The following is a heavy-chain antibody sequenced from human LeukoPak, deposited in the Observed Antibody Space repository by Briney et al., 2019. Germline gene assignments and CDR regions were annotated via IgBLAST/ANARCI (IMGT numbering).Heavy chain of an antibody. D-gene: IGHD2-2*01. J-gene: IGHJ6*02. CDR2: IVVGSGNT. CDR1: GFTFTSSA. Sequence: GTSVKVSCKASGFTFTSSAMQWVRQARGQRLEWIGWIVVGSGNTNYAQKFQERVTITRDMSTSTAYMELSSLRSEDTAVYYCAAGSPAAIPPHYYYGMDVWGQGTTVTVSS. V-gene: IGHV1-58*02. CDR3: AAGSPAAIPPHYYYGMDV.